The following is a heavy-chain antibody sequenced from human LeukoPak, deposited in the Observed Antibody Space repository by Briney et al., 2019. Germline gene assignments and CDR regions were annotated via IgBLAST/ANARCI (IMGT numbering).Heavy chain of an antibody. CDR1: GGSVTSDSYY. J-gene: IGHJ6*02. V-gene: IGHV4-34*01. Sequence: PSETLSLTCTVSGGSVTSDSYYWSWIRQPPGKGLEWIGEINHSGSTNYNPSLKSRVTISVDTSKNQFSLKLSSVTAADTAVYYCARGKEHMDVWGQGTTVTVSS. CDR2: INHSGST. D-gene: IGHD1/OR15-1a*01. CDR3: ARGKEHMDV.